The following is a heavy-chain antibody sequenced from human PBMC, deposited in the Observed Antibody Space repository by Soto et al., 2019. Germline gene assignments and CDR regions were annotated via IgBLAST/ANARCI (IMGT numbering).Heavy chain of an antibody. V-gene: IGHV3-11*01. CDR1: GFTFSDYH. Sequence: QVQLVESGGRLVKPGGSLRLSSAASGFTFSDYHMSWIRQAPGKGLEWVSYISSRGSHAYYADSVKGRFTISRANAQNSLYLQMHSLTVEDTAVYYWARRIAGTTGHARDVWGPGTTVTGSS. CDR2: ISSRGSHA. D-gene: IGHD1-7*01. J-gene: IGHJ6*02. CDR3: ARRIAGTTGHARDV.